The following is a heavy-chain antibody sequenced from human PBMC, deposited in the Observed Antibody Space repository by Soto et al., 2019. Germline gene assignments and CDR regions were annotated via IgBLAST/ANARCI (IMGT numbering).Heavy chain of an antibody. CDR1: GFTFSNAW. CDR3: TTDREEGVVVPAAPCSCSWH. Sequence: EVQLVESGGGLVKPGGSLRLSCAASGFTFSNAWMSWVRQAPGKGLEWVGRIKSKTDGGTTDYAAPVKGRFTISRDDSKNTLYLQMNSLKTEDTAVYYCTTDREEGVVVPAAPCSCSWHWGQGTLVTVSS. CDR2: IKSKTDGGTT. V-gene: IGHV3-15*01. D-gene: IGHD2-2*01. J-gene: IGHJ4*02.